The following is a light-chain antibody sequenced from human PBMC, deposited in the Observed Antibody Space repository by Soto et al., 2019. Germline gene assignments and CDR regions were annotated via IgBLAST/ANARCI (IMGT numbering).Light chain of an antibody. V-gene: IGKV1-5*01. CDR2: DAS. J-gene: IGKJ1*01. CDR1: QSISSW. CDR3: QQYNSYWRT. Sequence: DIQMTQSPSTLSASVGDRVTITCRASQSISSWLAWYQQKPGKAPKLLIYDASSLESGVPSRFSGSGAGTEVTLSISSLQPDDFATYDCQQYNSYWRTFGQGTKVEIK.